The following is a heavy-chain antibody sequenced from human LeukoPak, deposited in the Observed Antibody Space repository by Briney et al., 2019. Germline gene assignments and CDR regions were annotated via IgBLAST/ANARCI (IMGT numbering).Heavy chain of an antibody. CDR3: AKDIARGYGAPFRDGMDV. V-gene: IGHV3-43*01. D-gene: IGHD5-12*01. CDR2: ISWDGGST. Sequence: GGSLRLSCAASGFTFDDYAMHWVRQAPGKGLEWVSLISWDGGSTYYADSVKGRFTISRDNSKNSLYLQMNSLRTEDTALYYCAKDIARGYGAPFRDGMDVWGQGTTVTVSS. CDR1: GFTFDDYA. J-gene: IGHJ6*02.